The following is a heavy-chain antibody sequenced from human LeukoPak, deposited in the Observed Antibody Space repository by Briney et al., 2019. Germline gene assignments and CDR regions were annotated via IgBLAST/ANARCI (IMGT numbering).Heavy chain of an antibody. J-gene: IGHJ4*02. CDR1: GGSISSYY. CDR3: ARARIAAAGAEKIYYFDY. D-gene: IGHD6-13*01. Sequence: PSETLSLTCTVSGGSISSYYWGWIRQPPGKGLEWIGYIYYSGSTNYNPSLKSRVTISVDTSKNQFSLKLSSVTAADTAVYYCARARIAAAGAEKIYYFDYWGQGTLVTVSS. CDR2: IYYSGST. V-gene: IGHV4-59*01.